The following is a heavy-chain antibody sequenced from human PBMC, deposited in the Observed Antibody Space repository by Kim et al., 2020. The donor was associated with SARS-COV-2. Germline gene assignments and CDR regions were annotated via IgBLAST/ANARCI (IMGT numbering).Heavy chain of an antibody. D-gene: IGHD5-18*01. Sequence: GGSLRLSCAASGFTFDDYTMHWVRQAPGKGLEWVSLISWDGGSTYYADSVKGRFTISRDNSKNSLYLQMNSLRTEDTALYYCAKDIGGRGYSYGPLLDYGMDVWGQGTTVTVSS. CDR2: ISWDGGST. CDR3: AKDIGGRGYSYGPLLDYGMDV. J-gene: IGHJ6*02. V-gene: IGHV3-43*01. CDR1: GFTFDDYT.